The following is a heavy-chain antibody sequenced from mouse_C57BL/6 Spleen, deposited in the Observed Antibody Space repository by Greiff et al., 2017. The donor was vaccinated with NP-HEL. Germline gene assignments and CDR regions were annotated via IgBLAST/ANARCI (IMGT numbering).Heavy chain of an antibody. CDR1: GYTFTSYW. CDR2: IYPGSGST. D-gene: IGHD2-4*01. Sequence: VQLQQPGAELVKPGASVKMSCKASGYTFTSYWITWVKQRPGQGLEWIGDIYPGSGSTNYNEKFKSKATLTVDTSSSTAYMQLSSLTSEDSAVYYCARKGDYDGGFAYWGQGTLVTVSA. V-gene: IGHV1-55*01. J-gene: IGHJ3*01. CDR3: ARKGDYDGGFAY.